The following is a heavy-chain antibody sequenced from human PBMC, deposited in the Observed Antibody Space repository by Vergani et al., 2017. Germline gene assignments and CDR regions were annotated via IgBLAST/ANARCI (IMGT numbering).Heavy chain of an antibody. V-gene: IGHV4-39*01. CDR2: SYYSGST. CDR1: GGSISSSSYY. D-gene: IGHD3-3*01. Sequence: QLQLQESGPGLVKPSETLSLTCTVSGGSISSSSYYWGWIRQPPGKGLELIGSSYYSGSTYYNPSLKSRVTISVDTSKNQFSLKLSSVTAADTAVYYCASLPYYDFWSGYYGPAVDYWGQGTLVTVSS. CDR3: ASLPYYDFWSGYYGPAVDY. J-gene: IGHJ4*02.